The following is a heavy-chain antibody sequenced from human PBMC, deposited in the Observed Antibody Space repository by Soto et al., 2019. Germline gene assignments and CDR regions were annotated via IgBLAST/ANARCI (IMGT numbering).Heavy chain of an antibody. CDR3: ARRGTTGYCSGDTCYSGALDI. J-gene: IGHJ3*02. CDR2: VYYSGST. Sequence: QLQLQESGPGLVKPSETLSLPCFVSGGSINVNNYYWGWILQAPGKGLEWIGNVYYSGSTNYNPSLKSRVTISIDTSKNQFSLKLSSVNAADTAVYYCARRGTTGYCSGDTCYSGALDIWGQGTMVTVSS. V-gene: IGHV4-39*01. D-gene: IGHD2-15*01. CDR1: GGSINVNNYY.